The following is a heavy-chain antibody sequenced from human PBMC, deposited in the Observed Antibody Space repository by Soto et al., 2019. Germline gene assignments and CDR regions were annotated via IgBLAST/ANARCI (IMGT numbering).Heavy chain of an antibody. CDR2: IIPIFGTA. Sequence: GASVKVSCKASGGTFSSYAISWVRQAPGQGLEWMGGIIPIFGTANYAQKFQGRVTITADESTSTAYMELSSLRSEDTAVYYCARGDTRPVVVVADVWNYYYGMDVWGQGTTVTVSS. CDR3: ARGDTRPVVVVADVWNYYYGMDV. V-gene: IGHV1-69*13. D-gene: IGHD2-15*01. J-gene: IGHJ6*02. CDR1: GGTFSSYA.